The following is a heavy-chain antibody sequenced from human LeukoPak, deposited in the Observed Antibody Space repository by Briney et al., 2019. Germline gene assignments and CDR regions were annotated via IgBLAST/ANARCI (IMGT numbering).Heavy chain of an antibody. CDR1: GYTFNAYY. CDR3: ASEAFCASGNCYLQRVAS. Sequence: ASVKVSCKPSGYTFNAYYMHWVGQAPGQRVEWMGWIDPKTGNTRYAQKFQGRVTITRDTPIGTVYMELSSLKSDDTAVYYCASEAFCASGNCYLQRVASWGPGTLVTVSS. J-gene: IGHJ4*02. D-gene: IGHD3-22*01. CDR2: IDPKTGNT. V-gene: IGHV1-2*02.